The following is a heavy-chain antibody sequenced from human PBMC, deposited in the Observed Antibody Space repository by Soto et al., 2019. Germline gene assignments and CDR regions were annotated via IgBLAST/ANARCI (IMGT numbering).Heavy chain of an antibody. CDR3: AKINFRRDFWSGSTYGMDV. J-gene: IGHJ6*02. V-gene: IGHV3-23*01. CDR2: ISGSGGST. CDR1: GFTFSSYA. Sequence: GGSLRLSCAASGFTFSSYAMSWVRQAPGKGLEWVSAISGSGGSTYYADSVKGRFTISRDNSKNTLYLQMNSLRAEDTAVYYCAKINFRRDFWSGSTYGMDVWGQGTTVTVSS. D-gene: IGHD3-3*01.